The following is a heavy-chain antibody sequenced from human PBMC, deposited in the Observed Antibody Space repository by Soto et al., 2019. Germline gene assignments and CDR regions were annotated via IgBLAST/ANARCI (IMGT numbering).Heavy chain of an antibody. D-gene: IGHD3-10*01. CDR3: AHTSPYYYGSGSYRRNWFDP. J-gene: IGHJ5*02. V-gene: IGHV2-5*02. CDR1: GFSLSTSGVG. Sequence: QITLKESGPTLVKPTQTLTLTCTFSGFSLSTSGVGVGWIRQPPGKALEWLALIYWDDDKRYSPSLKSRLTISKDTTKNLVVRTMTHMHPVDTPTDYCAHTSPYYYGSGSYRRNWFDPWGPGTLVTVAT. CDR2: IYWDDDK.